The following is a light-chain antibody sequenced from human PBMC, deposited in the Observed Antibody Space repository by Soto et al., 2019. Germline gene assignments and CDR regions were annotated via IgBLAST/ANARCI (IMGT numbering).Light chain of an antibody. CDR3: SSYAGSSTWV. CDR1: SSGVGSYNL. V-gene: IGLV2-23*01. J-gene: IGLJ3*02. Sequence: QSAMTQPASVSGSPGQSITISCTGTSSGVGSYNLVSWYQQHPGKAPKLMIYEGSKRPSGVSNRFSGSKSGNTASLTISGLQPEDEADYYCSSYAGSSTWVFGGGTQLTVL. CDR2: EGS.